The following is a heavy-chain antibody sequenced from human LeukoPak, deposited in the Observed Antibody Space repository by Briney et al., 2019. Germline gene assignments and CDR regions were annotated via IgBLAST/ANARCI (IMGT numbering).Heavy chain of an antibody. CDR1: GFTVSYYG. V-gene: IGHV3-30*18. CDR3: AKEKGRYKTNWLGDGIDV. CDR2: ISFDGSHK. J-gene: IGHJ6*01. Sequence: GMSLKLSCAASGFTVSYYGMHWVRQAPGKGLEWVAFISFDGSHKSHVDSVKGRFTISRDNSKNTLDLQMNRLKSEDTAVYYCAKEKGRYKTNWLGDGIDVWGQGATVTVSS. D-gene: IGHD1-1*01.